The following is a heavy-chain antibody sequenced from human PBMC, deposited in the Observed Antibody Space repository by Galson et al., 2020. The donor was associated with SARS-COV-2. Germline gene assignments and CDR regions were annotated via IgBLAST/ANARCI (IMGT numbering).Heavy chain of an antibody. D-gene: IGHD6-19*01. CDR3: AKDKQWLGTDS. V-gene: IGHV3-30*02. Sequence: GGSLRLSCAASGFTFSSHGMHWVRQAPGKGLEWVAFLWHDGTIKHYADSVKGRFIISRDNSKSTLYLQMNSLTVEDTAVYYCAKDKQWLGTDSWGQGTLVTVSA. CDR1: GFTFSSHG. J-gene: IGHJ4*02. CDR2: LWHDGTIK.